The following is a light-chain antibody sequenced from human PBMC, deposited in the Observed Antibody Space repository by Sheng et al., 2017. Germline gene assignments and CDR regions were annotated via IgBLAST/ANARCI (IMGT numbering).Light chain of an antibody. V-gene: IGKV3D-20*02. CDR1: ESVTGNY. J-gene: IGKJ3*01. Sequence: EVVLTQSPGTLSLSPGDRATLFCRASESVTGNYLAWFQQKPGQSPRLLIYDASSRATGIPDRFSGSGSGTDFTLTIARLEPEDFAVYYCQQRTNWRRGFTFGPGTKVDIK. CDR3: QQRTNWRRGFT. CDR2: DAS.